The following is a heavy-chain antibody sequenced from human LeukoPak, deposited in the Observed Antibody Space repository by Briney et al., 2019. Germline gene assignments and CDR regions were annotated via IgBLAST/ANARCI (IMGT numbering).Heavy chain of an antibody. Sequence: GRSLRLSCAASGFTFSGYGMHWVRQPPGKGLEWVAVISYNGSNIYYVDSVKGRFTISRDNSKNTLFLQMNSLRAEDTALYYCAKKTPGGVWSGPDYWGHGTLVTVSS. CDR3: AKKTPGGVWSGPDY. D-gene: IGHD3-3*01. CDR2: ISYNGSNI. V-gene: IGHV3-30*18. J-gene: IGHJ4*01. CDR1: GFTFSGYG.